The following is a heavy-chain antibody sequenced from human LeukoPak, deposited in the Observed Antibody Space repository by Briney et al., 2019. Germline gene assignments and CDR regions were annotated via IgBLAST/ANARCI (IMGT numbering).Heavy chain of an antibody. CDR3: ATKQWLAPPPDS. V-gene: IGHV3-74*01. CDR2: INTDGTVT. Sequence: GGSLRLSCAASGFTFSKYWVLWVRQAPGEGLESVSRINTDGTVTTYADSVKGRFTVSKDNADNTMFLQMNSVRDEDTAVYYCATKQWLAPPPDSWGQGTPVTVSS. D-gene: IGHD6-19*01. CDR1: GFTFSKYW. J-gene: IGHJ4*02.